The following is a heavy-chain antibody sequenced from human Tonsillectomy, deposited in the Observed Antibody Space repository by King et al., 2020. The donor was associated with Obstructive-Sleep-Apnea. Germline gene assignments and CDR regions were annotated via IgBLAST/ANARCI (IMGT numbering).Heavy chain of an antibody. CDR1: GYSFTNYW. CDR3: SSPGSRMAFFDY. D-gene: IGHD5-24*01. Sequence: QLVQSGAEVKKPGESLKISCTGSGYSFTNYWIAWVRQMPGKGLEWMGIIYPGDSNTRYSPSFQGQVTMSADRSISTAYLQWSSLKASDTAMYYCSSPGSRMAFFDYWGQGTLVTVSS. CDR2: IYPGDSNT. J-gene: IGHJ4*02. V-gene: IGHV5-51*01.